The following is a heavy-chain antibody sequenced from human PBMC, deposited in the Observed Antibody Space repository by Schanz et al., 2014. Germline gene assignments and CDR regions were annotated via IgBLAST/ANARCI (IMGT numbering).Heavy chain of an antibody. CDR3: ARIGGSVFDY. CDR1: GFTFSSYA. J-gene: IGHJ4*02. Sequence: EVQLLESGGGLVQPGGSMRLSCAASGFTFSSYAMSWVRQAPGKGLEWVSAISGSGGSTYYADSVKGRFTISRDNSKNSLYLQMNSLRAEDTAVYYCARIGGSVFDYWAQGTLVTVSS. V-gene: IGHV3-23*01. CDR2: ISGSGGST. D-gene: IGHD3-10*01.